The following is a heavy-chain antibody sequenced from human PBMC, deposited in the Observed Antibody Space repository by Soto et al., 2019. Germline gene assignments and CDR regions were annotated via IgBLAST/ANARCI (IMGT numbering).Heavy chain of an antibody. CDR1: GFTFSSYG. CDR3: AKVIVVVPAAVYYYYGMDV. J-gene: IGHJ6*02. Sequence: PGGSLRLSCAASGFTFSSYGMHWVRQAPGKGLEWVAVISYDGSNKYYADSVKGRFTISRDNSKNTLYLQMNSLRAEDTAVYYCAKVIVVVPAAVYYYYGMDVWGQGTTVTVSS. V-gene: IGHV3-30*18. CDR2: ISYDGSNK. D-gene: IGHD2-2*01.